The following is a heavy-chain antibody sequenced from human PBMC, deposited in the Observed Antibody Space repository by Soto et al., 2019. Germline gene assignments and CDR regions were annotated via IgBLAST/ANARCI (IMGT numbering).Heavy chain of an antibody. D-gene: IGHD5-12*01. V-gene: IGHV3-30-3*01. Sequence: QVQLVESGGGVVQPERSLRLSCAASGFTFSAYALHWVRQAPAKGLEWVAVISFDGSNKYYADSVKGRFTISRDNSKNTLYLQMNSLSPDDSAVYYCARDRRVGHGYNLGFDYWGQGTLVTVSS. J-gene: IGHJ4*02. CDR3: ARDRRVGHGYNLGFDY. CDR1: GFTFSAYA. CDR2: ISFDGSNK.